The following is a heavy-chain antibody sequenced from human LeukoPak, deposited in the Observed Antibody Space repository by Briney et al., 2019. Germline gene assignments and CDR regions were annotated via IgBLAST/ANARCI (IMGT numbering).Heavy chain of an antibody. CDR1: GGSISSSSYY. V-gene: IGHV4-39*01. CDR3: ARYCSGGSCFDY. D-gene: IGHD2-15*01. CDR2: IYYSGST. Sequence: SETLSLACTVSGGSISSSSYYWGWIRQPPGKGLEWIGSIYYSGSTYYNPSLKSRVTISVDTSKNQFSLKLSSVTAADTAVYYCARYCSGGSCFDYWGQGTLVTVSS. J-gene: IGHJ4*02.